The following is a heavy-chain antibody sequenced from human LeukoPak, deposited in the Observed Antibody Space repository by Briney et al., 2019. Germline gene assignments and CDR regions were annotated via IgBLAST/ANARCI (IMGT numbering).Heavy chain of an antibody. D-gene: IGHD3-22*01. CDR2: ISYDGSNK. CDR1: GFTFSSYG. CDR3: ARGRERYYYDSSGSPFDY. V-gene: IGHV3-30*03. Sequence: GGSLRLSCAASGFTFSSYGMHWVRQAPGKGLEWVAVISYDGSNKYYADSVKGRFTISRDNSKNTLYLQMNSLRAEDTAVYYCARGRERYYYDSSGSPFDYWGQGTLVTVSS. J-gene: IGHJ4*02.